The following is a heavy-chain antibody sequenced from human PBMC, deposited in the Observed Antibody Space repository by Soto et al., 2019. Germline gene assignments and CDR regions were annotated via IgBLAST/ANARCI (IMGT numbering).Heavy chain of an antibody. V-gene: IGHV3-23*01. CDR1: GFTFSSYA. D-gene: IGHD3-16*02. CDR3: AKYDYIWGSYPSLFDY. CDR2: ISGSGGST. Sequence: PWGSLRLSCAASGFTFSSYAMSWVRQAPGKGLEWVSAISGSGGSTYYADSVKGRFTISRDNSKNTLYLQMNSLRAEDTAVYYCAKYDYIWGSYPSLFDYWGQGTLVTVSS. J-gene: IGHJ4*02.